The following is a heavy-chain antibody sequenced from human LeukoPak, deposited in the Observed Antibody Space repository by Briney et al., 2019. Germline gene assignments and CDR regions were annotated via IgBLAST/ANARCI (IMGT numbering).Heavy chain of an antibody. V-gene: IGHV3-48*03. J-gene: IGHJ4*02. Sequence: PGGSLRLSCAASGFTFSSYEMNWVRQAPGKGLEWVSYISSSGSTIYYADSVKGRFTISRDNGKNSLYLQMNSLRGEDTAVYYCARDFGVWNYGGVDYWGQGTLVTVSS. CDR3: ARDFGVWNYGGVDY. D-gene: IGHD1-7*01. CDR1: GFTFSSYE. CDR2: ISSSGSTI.